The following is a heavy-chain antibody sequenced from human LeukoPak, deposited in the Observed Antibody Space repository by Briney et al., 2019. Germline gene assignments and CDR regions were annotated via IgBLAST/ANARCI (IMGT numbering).Heavy chain of an antibody. CDR1: GFTFSDYH. CDR3: VRDLRCSSTSCYHYYGMDV. Sequence: GGSLRLSCAASGFTFSDYHMSWIRQAPGKGLEWVSYISSSSSYTNYADSVKGRFTISRDNAKNSLYLQMNSLRAEDTAVYYCVRDLRCSSTSCYHYYGMDVWGKGTTVTVSS. V-gene: IGHV3-11*06. CDR2: ISSSSSYT. D-gene: IGHD2-2*01. J-gene: IGHJ6*04.